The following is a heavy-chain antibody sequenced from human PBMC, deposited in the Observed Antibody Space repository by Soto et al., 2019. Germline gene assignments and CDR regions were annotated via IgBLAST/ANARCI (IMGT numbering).Heavy chain of an antibody. Sequence: GGSLRLSCAASGFTFSSYSMNWVRQAPGKGLEWVSSISSSSSYIYYADSVKGRFTISRDNSKNTLYLQMNSLRAEDTAVYYCAKAPTFGFGELPDYWGQGTLVTVSS. J-gene: IGHJ4*02. CDR3: AKAPTFGFGELPDY. CDR2: ISSSSSYI. V-gene: IGHV3-21*04. D-gene: IGHD3-10*01. CDR1: GFTFSSYS.